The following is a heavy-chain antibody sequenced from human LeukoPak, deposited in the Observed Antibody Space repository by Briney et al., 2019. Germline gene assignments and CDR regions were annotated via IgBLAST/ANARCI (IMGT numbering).Heavy chain of an antibody. J-gene: IGHJ4*02. V-gene: IGHV1-8*03. CDR3: ASESHSYDSSGYSEAYYFDY. D-gene: IGHD3-22*01. CDR2: MNPNSGNT. Sequence: ASVKVSCKASGYTFTSYDINWVRQATGQGLEWMGWMNPNSGNTGYAQKFQGRVTITRNTSISTAYMELSSLRSEDTAVYYCASESHSYDSSGYSEAYYFDYWGQGTLVTVSS. CDR1: GYTFTSYD.